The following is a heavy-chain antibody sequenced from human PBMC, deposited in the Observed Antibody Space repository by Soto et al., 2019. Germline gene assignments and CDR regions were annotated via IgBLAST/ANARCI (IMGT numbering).Heavy chain of an antibody. CDR3: ARGRTGQYYYDSSGPRGYFDY. CDR2: INPSGGST. Sequence: EASVKVSCKASGYTFTSYYMHWVRQAPGQGLEWMGIINPSGGSTSYAQNFQGRVTMTRDTSTSTVYMELSSLRSEDTAVYYCARGRTGQYYYDSSGPRGYFDYWGQGTLVTVSS. V-gene: IGHV1-46*01. J-gene: IGHJ4*02. D-gene: IGHD3-22*01. CDR1: GYTFTSYY.